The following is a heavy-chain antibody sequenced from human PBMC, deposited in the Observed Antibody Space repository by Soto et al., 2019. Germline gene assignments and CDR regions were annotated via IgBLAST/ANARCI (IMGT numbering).Heavy chain of an antibody. D-gene: IGHD4-17*01. CDR2: IWYDGSNK. CDR3: AGGDYVSLPENYYYYYYMDV. J-gene: IGHJ6*03. V-gene: IGHV3-33*01. Sequence: GGSLRLSCAASGFTFSSYGMHWVRQAPGKGLEWVAVIWYDGSNKYYADSVKGRFTISRDNSKNTLYLQMNSLRAEDTAVYYCAGGDYVSLPENYYYYYYMDVWGKGTTVTVSS. CDR1: GFTFSSYG.